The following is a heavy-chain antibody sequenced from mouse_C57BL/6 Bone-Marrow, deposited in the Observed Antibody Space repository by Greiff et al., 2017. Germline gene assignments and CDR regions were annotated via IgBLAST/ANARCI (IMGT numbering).Heavy chain of an antibody. Sequence: VQLVESGAELARPGASVKLSCKASGYTFTSYGISWVKQRTGQGLEWIGEIYPRSGNTNYNEKFKGKATLTADKSSSTAYMELRSLTSEDSAVDFCASSISYAYYAMDYWGQGTSVTVSS. V-gene: IGHV1-81*01. D-gene: IGHD1-1*01. CDR2: IYPRSGNT. CDR3: ASSISYAYYAMDY. J-gene: IGHJ4*01. CDR1: GYTFTSYG.